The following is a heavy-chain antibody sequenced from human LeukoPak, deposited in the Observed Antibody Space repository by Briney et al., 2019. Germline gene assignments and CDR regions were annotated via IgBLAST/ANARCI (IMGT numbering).Heavy chain of an antibody. D-gene: IGHD5-12*01. J-gene: IGHJ4*02. Sequence: GGSLRLSCAASGFTFSSYAMHWVRQAPGKGLEWVAVILYDGSNKYYADSVKGRFTISRDNSKNTLYLQMNSLRAEDTAVYYCARGDIVATIGLVDYWGQGTLVTVSS. CDR2: ILYDGSNK. CDR3: ARGDIVATIGLVDY. V-gene: IGHV3-30*01. CDR1: GFTFSSYA.